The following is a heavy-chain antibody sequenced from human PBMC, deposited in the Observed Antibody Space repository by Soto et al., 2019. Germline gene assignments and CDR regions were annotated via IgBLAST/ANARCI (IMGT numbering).Heavy chain of an antibody. CDR3: AIEADEESWGSDRRKYFDS. CDR2: INPNSGDT. D-gene: IGHD3-16*01. CDR1: GYSYTGYY. J-gene: IGHJ4*02. Sequence: VKVSWKVSGYSYTGYYMRRGRLPPGQGLEWMEWINPNSGDTNYAEKFQGWVTLTRDTSISAAYMELRSLKSEDTALYYCAIEADEESWGSDRRKYFDSWRKGSQVTVTS. V-gene: IGHV1-2*04.